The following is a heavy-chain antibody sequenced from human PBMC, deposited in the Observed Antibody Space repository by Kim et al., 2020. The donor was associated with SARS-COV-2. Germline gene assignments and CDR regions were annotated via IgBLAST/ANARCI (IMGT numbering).Heavy chain of an antibody. J-gene: IGHJ6*02. V-gene: IGHV4-34*01. CDR1: GGSFSGYY. CDR3: ARDTIFRAGGMYV. D-gene: IGHD3-3*01. CDR2: INHSGST. Sequence: SETLSLTCAVYGGSFSGYYWSWIRQPPGKGLEWIGEINHSGSTNYNPSLKSRVTISVDTSKNQFSLKLSSVTAADTAVYYCARDTIFRAGGMYVWGQGTT.